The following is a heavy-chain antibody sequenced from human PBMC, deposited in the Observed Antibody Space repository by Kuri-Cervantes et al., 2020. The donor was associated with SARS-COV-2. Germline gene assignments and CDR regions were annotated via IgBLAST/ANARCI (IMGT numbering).Heavy chain of an antibody. CDR3: ARDGQWLVLLDYYYYGMDV. CDR1: GGTFSSYA. D-gene: IGHD6-19*01. CDR2: IIPIFGTA. V-gene: IGHV1-69*13. Sequence: SVKVSCKASGGTFSSYAISWVRQAPGQGLEWMGGIIPIFGTANYAQKFQGRVTITADESTSTAYMELSSLRSEDTAVYYCARDGQWLVLLDYYYYGMDVWGQGTTVTVSS. J-gene: IGHJ6*02.